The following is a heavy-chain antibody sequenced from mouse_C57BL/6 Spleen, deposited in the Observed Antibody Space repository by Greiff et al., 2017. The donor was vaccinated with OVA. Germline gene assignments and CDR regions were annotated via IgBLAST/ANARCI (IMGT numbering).Heavy chain of an antibody. CDR3: ARLDDGYYVGYAMDY. D-gene: IGHD2-3*01. Sequence: QVQLQQPGAELVRPGSSVKLSCKASGYTFTSYWMQWVKQRPIQGLEWIGNIDPSDSETNYNQKFKDKATWTVDKSSSTAYMQLSSLTSEDSAVYDCARLDDGYYVGYAMDYWGQGTSVTVSS. CDR1: GYTFTSYW. CDR2: IDPSDSET. J-gene: IGHJ4*01. V-gene: IGHV1-52*01.